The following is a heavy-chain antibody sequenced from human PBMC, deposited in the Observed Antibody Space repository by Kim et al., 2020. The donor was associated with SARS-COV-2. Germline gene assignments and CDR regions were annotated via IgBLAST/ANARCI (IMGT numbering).Heavy chain of an antibody. CDR2: IYYSGST. J-gene: IGHJ4*02. CDR1: GGSISSGGYY. CDR3: ARGILITIFGVVAHLDY. Sequence: SETLSLTCTVSGGSISSGGYYWSWIRQHPGKGLEWIGYIYYSGSTYYNPSLKSRVTISVDTSKNQFSLKLSSVTAADTAVYYCARGILITIFGVVAHLDYWGQVTLVTVSS. V-gene: IGHV4-31*03. D-gene: IGHD3-3*01.